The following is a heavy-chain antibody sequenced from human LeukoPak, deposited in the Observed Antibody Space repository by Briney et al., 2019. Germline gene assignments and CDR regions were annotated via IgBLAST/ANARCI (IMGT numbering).Heavy chain of an antibody. CDR3: AKEQMMYSSSPFDY. CDR2: ISGSGIST. Sequence: GGSLRLSCAASGFTFSSYAMSWVRQAPGKGLEWVSGISGSGISTYYADSVKGRFTLSRDNSKNTLYLQMNSLRADDTAVYFCAKEQMMYSSSPFDYWGQGTLVTVSS. CDR1: GFTFSSYA. J-gene: IGHJ4*02. V-gene: IGHV3-23*01. D-gene: IGHD6-19*01.